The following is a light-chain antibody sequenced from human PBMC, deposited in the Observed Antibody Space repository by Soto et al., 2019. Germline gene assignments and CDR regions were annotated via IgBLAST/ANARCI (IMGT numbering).Light chain of an antibody. Sequence: DIQMTQSPSTLSGSVGXRXXXXXXASQTISSWLAWYQQKPGKAPKLLIYKASTLKSGVPSRFSGSGSGTEFTLTISSLQPDDFATYYCQHYNSYSEAFGQGTKV. V-gene: IGKV1-5*03. CDR2: KAS. CDR3: QHYNSYSEA. CDR1: QTISSW. J-gene: IGKJ1*01.